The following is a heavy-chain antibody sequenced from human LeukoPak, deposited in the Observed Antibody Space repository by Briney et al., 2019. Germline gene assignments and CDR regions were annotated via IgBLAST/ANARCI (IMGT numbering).Heavy chain of an antibody. Sequence: PGGSLRLSCATSGFTVSSNYMSWVRQAPGKGLEWVSVIYSGGSTYYADSVKGRFTISRDNSKNTLYLRMNSLRAEDTAVYYCASGGDTAIDYGMDVWGQGTTVTVSS. CDR3: ASGGDTAIDYGMDV. CDR2: IYSGGST. J-gene: IGHJ6*02. V-gene: IGHV3-53*01. D-gene: IGHD5-18*01. CDR1: GFTVSSNY.